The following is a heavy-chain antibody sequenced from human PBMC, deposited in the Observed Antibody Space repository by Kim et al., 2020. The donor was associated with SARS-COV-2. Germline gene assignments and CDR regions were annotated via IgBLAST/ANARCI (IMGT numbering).Heavy chain of an antibody. V-gene: IGHV3-9*01. Sequence: GGSLRLSCAASGFTFDDYAMHWVRQAPGKGLEWVSGISWNSGSIGYADSVKGRFTISRDNAKNSLYLQMNSLRAEDTALYYCAKALGCSGGSCVVFDYWGQGTLFTVSS. J-gene: IGHJ4*02. CDR1: GFTFDDYA. D-gene: IGHD2-15*01. CDR3: AKALGCSGGSCVVFDY. CDR2: ISWNSGSI.